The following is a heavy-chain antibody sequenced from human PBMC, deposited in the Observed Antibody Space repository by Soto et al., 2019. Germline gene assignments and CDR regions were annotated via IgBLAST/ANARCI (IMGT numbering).Heavy chain of an antibody. D-gene: IGHD2-8*02. CDR1: GFTFSSYG. J-gene: IGHJ3*02. Sequence: GGSLRLSCAASGFTFSSYGMHWVRQAPGKGLEWVAVIWYDGSNKYYADSVKGRFTISRDNSKNTLYVQMNSLRVEDTAVYYCAREDTGQDAFDSWGQGTRVSV. CDR3: AREDTGQDAFDS. V-gene: IGHV3-33*01. CDR2: IWYDGSNK.